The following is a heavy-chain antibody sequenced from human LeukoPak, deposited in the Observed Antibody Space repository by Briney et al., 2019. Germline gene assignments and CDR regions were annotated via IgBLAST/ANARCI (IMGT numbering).Heavy chain of an antibody. J-gene: IGHJ5*02. D-gene: IGHD1-26*01. CDR1: GGSIANPY. Sequence: SETLSLTCSVSGGSIANPYWSWIRQPPGKGLEWIGYIYYTGSTTYSPSYKSRVTISIDTSRNQISLKLTSVTAADTAVYYCARHVAVGETAWGQGTLVTVSS. CDR2: IYYTGST. CDR3: ARHVAVGETA. V-gene: IGHV4-59*08.